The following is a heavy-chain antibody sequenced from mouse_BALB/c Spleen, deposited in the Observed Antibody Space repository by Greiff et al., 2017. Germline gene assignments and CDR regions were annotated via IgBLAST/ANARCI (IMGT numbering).Heavy chain of an antibody. J-gene: IGHJ4*01. V-gene: IGHV5-9-4*01. CDR1: GFTFSSYA. Sequence: DVQLVESGGGLVKPGGSLKLSCAASGFTFSSYAMSWVRQSPEKRLEWVAEISSGGSYTYYPDTVTGRFTISRDNAKNTLYLEMSSLRSEDTAMYYCARASSGYAMDYWGQGTSVTVSS. D-gene: IGHD3-1*01. CDR2: ISSGGSYT. CDR3: ARASSGYAMDY.